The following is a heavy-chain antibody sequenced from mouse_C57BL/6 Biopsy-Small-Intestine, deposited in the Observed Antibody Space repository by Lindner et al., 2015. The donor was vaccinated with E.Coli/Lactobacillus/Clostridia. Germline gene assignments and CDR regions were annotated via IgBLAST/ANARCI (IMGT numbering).Heavy chain of an antibody. CDR1: GFNIKDAY. J-gene: IGHJ2*01. V-gene: IGHV14-3*02. CDR2: IDPATGYT. CDR3: ARSFGYGVYLDY. D-gene: IGHD1-1*02. Sequence: EVQLQESGPELVKPGDSVKMSCTTSGFNIKDAYMHWVKQRPEQGLEWIGRIDPATGYTQYAPRFQDKATITADTSSNTANLQLSSLTSDDTAVYFCARSFGYGVYLDYWGQGTTLTVSS.